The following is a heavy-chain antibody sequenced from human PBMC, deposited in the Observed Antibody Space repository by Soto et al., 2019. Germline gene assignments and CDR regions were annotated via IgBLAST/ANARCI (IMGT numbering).Heavy chain of an antibody. J-gene: IGHJ6*02. Sequence: QVQLVQSGAEVKKPGSSVKVSCKASGGTFSSYAIIWVRQAPGQGLEWMGGIIPIFGTTNYAQKFQGKVTITADESTSTAYMELSSLRSEDTAVYYCARIYCSSTSCRRDLYYYGMDVWGQGTTVTVSS. CDR3: ARIYCSSTSCRRDLYYYGMDV. CDR1: GGTFSSYA. V-gene: IGHV1-69*01. D-gene: IGHD2-2*01. CDR2: IIPIFGTT.